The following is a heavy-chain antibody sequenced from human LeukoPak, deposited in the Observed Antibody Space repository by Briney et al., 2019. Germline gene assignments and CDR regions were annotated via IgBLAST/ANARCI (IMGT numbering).Heavy chain of an antibody. D-gene: IGHD6-13*01. V-gene: IGHV1-18*01. Sequence: ASVKVSCKASGYTFTNYGFNWLRQAPGQGLEWMGWISAYNGNTNYAQRLQGRVTMTTDTSTSTAYMELRSLRSDDTAVYYCASLPGIAAAGTKNPDWGQGTLVTVSP. CDR3: ASLPGIAAAGTKNPD. CDR2: ISAYNGNT. J-gene: IGHJ4*02. CDR1: GYTFTNYG.